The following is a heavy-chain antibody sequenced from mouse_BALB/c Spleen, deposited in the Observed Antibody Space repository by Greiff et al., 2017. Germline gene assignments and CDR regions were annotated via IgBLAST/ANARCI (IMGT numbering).Heavy chain of an antibody. V-gene: IGHV1S81*02. D-gene: IGHD3-1*01. CDR2: INPSNGRT. CDR3: ARGELGLPYAMDY. CDR1: GYTFTSYW. J-gene: IGHJ4*01. Sequence: VKQSCKASGYTFTSYWMHWVKQRPGQGLEWIGEINPSNGRTNYNEKFKSKATLTVDKSSSTAYMQLSSLTSEDSAVYYCARGELGLPYAMDYWGQGTSVTVSS.